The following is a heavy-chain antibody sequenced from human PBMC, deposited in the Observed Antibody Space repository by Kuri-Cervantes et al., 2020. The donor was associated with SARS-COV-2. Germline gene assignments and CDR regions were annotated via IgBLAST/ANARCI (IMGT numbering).Heavy chain of an antibody. V-gene: IGHV4-34*01. CDR3: ARSAVRMVRGVIHY. Sequence: SETLSLTCAVYGGSFSGYYWSWIRQPPGKGLEWIGEINHSGSTNYNPSLKSRVTISVDTPKNQFSLKLSSVTAADTAVYYCARSAVRMVRGVIHYWGQGTLVTVFS. CDR1: GGSFSGYY. D-gene: IGHD3-10*01. CDR2: INHSGST. J-gene: IGHJ4*02.